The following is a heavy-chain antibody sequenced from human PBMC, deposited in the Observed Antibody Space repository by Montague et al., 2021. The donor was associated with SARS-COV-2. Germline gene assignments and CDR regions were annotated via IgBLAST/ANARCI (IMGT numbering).Heavy chain of an antibody. CDR1: GGSISSYY. D-gene: IGHD2-15*01. CDR2: IYYSGST. V-gene: IGHV4-59*01. J-gene: IGHJ5*02. CDR3: ARALYCSGGSCYPNWFDP. Sequence: SETRSLTCTVSGGSISSYYWSWIRQPPGKGLEWIGYIYYSGSTNYNPSLKSRVTISVGTSKNQFSLELSSVTAADTAVYYCARALYCSGGSCYPNWFDPWGQGTLVTVSS.